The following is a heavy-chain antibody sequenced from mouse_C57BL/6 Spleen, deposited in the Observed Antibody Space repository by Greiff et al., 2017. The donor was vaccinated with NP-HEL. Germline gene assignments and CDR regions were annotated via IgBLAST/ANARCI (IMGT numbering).Heavy chain of an antibody. CDR3: ARSDYDYDGFAY. V-gene: IGHV1-26*01. D-gene: IGHD2-4*01. CDR1: GYTFTDYY. J-gene: IGHJ3*01. Sequence: LVEPGASVKISCKASGYTFTDYYMNWVKQSHGKSLEWIGDINPNNGGTSYNQKFKGKATLTVDKSSSTAYMELRSLTSEDSAVYYCARSDYDYDGFAYWGQGTLVTVSA. CDR2: INPNNGGT.